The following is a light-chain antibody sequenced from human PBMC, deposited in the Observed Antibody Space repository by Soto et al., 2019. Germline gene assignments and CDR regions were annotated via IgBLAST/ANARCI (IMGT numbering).Light chain of an antibody. CDR2: DAS. CDR1: RTVGSY. Sequence: EIVLTQSPATLSLSPGERATLSCMASRTVGSYLAWYQQKPGQAPRLLIYDASNRATGIPDRFSGSGSGTDFTLTISRLEPEDFAVYYCQQYGGSPRTFGQGTKVDI. V-gene: IGKV3-11*01. J-gene: IGKJ1*01. CDR3: QQYGGSPRT.